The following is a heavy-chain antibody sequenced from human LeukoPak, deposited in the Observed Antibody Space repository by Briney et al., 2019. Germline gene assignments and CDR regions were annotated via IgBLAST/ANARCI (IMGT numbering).Heavy chain of an antibody. D-gene: IGHD1-26*01. J-gene: IGHJ4*02. CDR2: INHSGST. Sequence: SETLSLTCAVYGGSFSGYYWSWIRQPPGKGLEWIGEINHSGSTNYNPSVKRRVTISVDKSKNQFSLKLSSVTAADTAVYYCARGSSGSYLLDYWGQGTLVTVSS. CDR1: GGSFSGYY. V-gene: IGHV4-34*01. CDR3: ARGSSGSYLLDY.